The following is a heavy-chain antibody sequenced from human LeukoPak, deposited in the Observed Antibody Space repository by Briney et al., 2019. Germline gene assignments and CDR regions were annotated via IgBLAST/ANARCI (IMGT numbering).Heavy chain of an antibody. CDR1: GFTFSNSA. Sequence: PGGSLRLSCVAYGFTFSNSAMTWVRQAPGKGLEWVSGLSASGGTTFCADSVKGRFTISRDISKNTLYLQMNSLRVDDTAVYYCAKDRTTSPRIFDYWGQGSLVTVSS. CDR2: LSASGGTT. D-gene: IGHD1-1*01. CDR3: AKDRTTSPRIFDY. J-gene: IGHJ4*02. V-gene: IGHV3-23*01.